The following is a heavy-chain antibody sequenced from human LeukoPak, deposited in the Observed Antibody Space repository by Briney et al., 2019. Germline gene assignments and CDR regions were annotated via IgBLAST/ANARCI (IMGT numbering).Heavy chain of an antibody. CDR1: GFTVSSNY. J-gene: IGHJ4*02. Sequence: GGSLRLSCAASGFTVSSNYMSWVRQAPGKGLEWVSVIYSDGRIHYADSVKGRFIISRDDSKNTLYLQMNSLRAEDTAVYYCARESGYSYGLAGFFDYWGQGTLVTVSS. V-gene: IGHV3-53*01. CDR3: ARESGYSYGLAGFFDY. CDR2: IYSDGRI. D-gene: IGHD5-18*01.